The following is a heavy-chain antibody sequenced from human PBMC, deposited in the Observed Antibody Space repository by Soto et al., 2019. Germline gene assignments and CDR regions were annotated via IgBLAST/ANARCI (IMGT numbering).Heavy chain of an antibody. CDR3: ARFLMNHAFDI. J-gene: IGHJ3*02. V-gene: IGHV3-33*01. CDR2: IWYDGSNK. Sequence: QVQLVESGGGVVQPGRSLRLSCAASGFTFSSYGMHWVRQAPGTGLEWVAVIWYDGSNKYYADSVKGRFTISRDNSKNTLYLQMNSLRAEDTAVYYCARFLMNHAFDIWGQGTMVTVSS. D-gene: IGHD3-16*01. CDR1: GFTFSSYG.